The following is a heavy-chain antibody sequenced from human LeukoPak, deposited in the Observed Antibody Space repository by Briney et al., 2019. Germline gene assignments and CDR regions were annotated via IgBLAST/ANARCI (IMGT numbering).Heavy chain of an antibody. CDR3: AKEHTTIGGYYFDY. J-gene: IGHJ4*02. Sequence: PGGSLRLSCAASGFTFSNFAMGWVRQAPGKGLEWVSAISGSGDHTFYADSVKGRFTISRANSKNTLYLQMNSLRAEDTALYYCAKEHTTIGGYYFDYWGQGTLVTVSS. D-gene: IGHD3-22*01. CDR2: ISGSGDHT. CDR1: GFTFSNFA. V-gene: IGHV3-23*01.